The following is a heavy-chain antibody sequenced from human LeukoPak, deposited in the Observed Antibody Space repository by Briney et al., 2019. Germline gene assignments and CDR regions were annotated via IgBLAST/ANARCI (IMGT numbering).Heavy chain of an antibody. V-gene: IGHV1-2*02. J-gene: IGHJ4*02. CDR1: GYTFTGYY. CDR2: INPNSGGT. D-gene: IGHD3-22*01. CDR3: ARAGGYDSSGYYYLSFDY. Sequence: ASVKVSCKASGYTFTGYYMHWVRQAPGQGLEWMGWINPNSGGTNYAQKFQGRVTMSRDTSISTAYIELSRLRSEDTAVYYCARAGGYDSSGYYYLSFDYWGQGTLVTVSS.